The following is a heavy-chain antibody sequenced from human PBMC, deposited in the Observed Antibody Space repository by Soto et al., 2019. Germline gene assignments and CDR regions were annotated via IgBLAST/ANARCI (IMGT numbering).Heavy chain of an antibody. D-gene: IGHD3-10*01. CDR2: INPILTMS. CDR1: GDTFTFYS. J-gene: IGHJ4*02. Sequence: QVQLVQSGAEVKRPGSSVKVSCKASGDTFTFYSINWVRQAPGLGLEWMGRINPILTMSNYAQRFQGRVTMTEDKSTSTAYMELSSLRSEDTAIYYCASSYGSGHRAFDYWGQGALVTVSS. CDR3: ASSYGSGHRAFDY. V-gene: IGHV1-69*02.